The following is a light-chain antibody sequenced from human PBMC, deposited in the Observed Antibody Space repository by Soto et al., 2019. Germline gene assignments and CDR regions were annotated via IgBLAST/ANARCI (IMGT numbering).Light chain of an antibody. CDR2: LGS. V-gene: IGKV2-28*01. CDR1: QSLLHSNGYNY. Sequence: DIVMTQSPLSLPVTPGEPASISCRSSQSLLHSNGYNYLDWYLQKPGQSPHLLIYLGSNRASGVPDRFSGSGSGTEFTLTISSLQPEDFATYYCLQHNSYPLTFGGGTKVDNK. J-gene: IGKJ4*01. CDR3: LQHNSYPLT.